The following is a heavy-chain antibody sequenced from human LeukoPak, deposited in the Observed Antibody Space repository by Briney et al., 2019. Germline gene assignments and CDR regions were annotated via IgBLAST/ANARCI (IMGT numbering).Heavy chain of an antibody. D-gene: IGHD2-15*01. CDR2: INHSGST. CDR3: ARGRGTYCSGGSCYSGNIYYYYYGMDV. CDR1: GGSFSGYY. V-gene: IGHV4-34*01. Sequence: SETLSLTCAVYGGSFSGYYWSWIRQPPGKGLEWIGEINHSGSTNYNPSLKSRVTISVDTSKNQFSLKLSSVTAADTAVYYCARGRGTYCSGGSCYSGNIYYYYYGMDVWGQGTTVTVSS. J-gene: IGHJ6*02.